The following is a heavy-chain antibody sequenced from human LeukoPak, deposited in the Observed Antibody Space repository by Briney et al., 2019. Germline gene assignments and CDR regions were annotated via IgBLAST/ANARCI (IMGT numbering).Heavy chain of an antibody. J-gene: IGHJ4*02. Sequence: SETLSLTCTVSGGSISGSSYYWGWIRQPPGKGLEWIGSIYYSGSTYCNPSLKSRVTISVDTSKNPFSLKLSSVTAADTAVYYCAREGVLLWFGESRTFDYWGQGTLGTVSS. V-gene: IGHV4-39*07. CDR2: IYYSGST. D-gene: IGHD3-10*01. CDR1: GGSISGSSYY. CDR3: AREGVLLWFGESRTFDY.